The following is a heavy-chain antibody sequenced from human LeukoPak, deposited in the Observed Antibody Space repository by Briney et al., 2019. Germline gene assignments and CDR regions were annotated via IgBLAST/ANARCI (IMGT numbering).Heavy chain of an antibody. CDR3: ARHMAPSGGIAAAGTPDY. Sequence: SQTLSLTCTVSGGSISSGGYYWSWIRQPPGKGLEWIGYIYHSGSTYYSPSLKSRVTISVDTSKNQSSLKLSSVTAADTAVYYCARHMAPSGGIAAAGTPDYWGQGTLVTVSS. D-gene: IGHD6-13*01. CDR1: GGSISSGGYY. CDR2: IYHSGST. J-gene: IGHJ4*02. V-gene: IGHV4-30-2*03.